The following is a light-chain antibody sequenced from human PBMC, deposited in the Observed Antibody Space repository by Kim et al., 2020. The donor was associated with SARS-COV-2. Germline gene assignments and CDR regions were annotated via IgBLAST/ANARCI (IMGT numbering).Light chain of an antibody. V-gene: IGKV3-20*01. Sequence: PGRKATPACRANQSVIHNYLASCQQKPGQPPPLLIHGASSSVPRTPHRFSVSGSLTDFVLAISRLGPEDFAVYICEQYGGTSLTFGGGAKVESK. J-gene: IGKJ4*01. CDR2: GAS. CDR1: QSVIHNY. CDR3: EQYGGTSLT.